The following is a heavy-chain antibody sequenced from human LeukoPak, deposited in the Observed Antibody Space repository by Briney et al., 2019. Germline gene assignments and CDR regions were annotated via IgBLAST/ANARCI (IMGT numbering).Heavy chain of an antibody. Sequence: GGSLRLSCAASGFTFSSYAMHWVRQAPGKGLEWVAVISYDGSNKYYADSVKGRFTISRDNSKNTLYLQVNSLRAEDTAVYYCARDFYASGSHDYWGQGTLVTVSS. CDR3: ARDFYASGSHDY. J-gene: IGHJ4*02. V-gene: IGHV3-30-3*01. CDR2: ISYDGSNK. CDR1: GFTFSSYA. D-gene: IGHD3-10*01.